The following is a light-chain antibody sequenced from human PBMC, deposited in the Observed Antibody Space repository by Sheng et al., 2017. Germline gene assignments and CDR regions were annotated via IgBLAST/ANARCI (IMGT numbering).Light chain of an antibody. CDR1: QGISTY. J-gene: IGKJ2*01. V-gene: IGKV1-27*01. Sequence: IRITQSPSSLSASTGDRVTITCRASQGISTYLAWYQQKPRKAPKFLISAASTLQSGVPSRFSGSGSGTDFTLTISSLQPEDVATYYCQQYNSAPYTFGQGTKLEI. CDR3: QQYNSAPYT. CDR2: AAS.